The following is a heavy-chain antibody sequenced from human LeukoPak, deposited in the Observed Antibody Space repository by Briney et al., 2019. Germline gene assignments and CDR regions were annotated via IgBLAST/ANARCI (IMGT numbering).Heavy chain of an antibody. CDR2: ISSSSTYI. J-gene: IGHJ6*02. CDR3: AKDLGYSGYDLGGYGMDV. V-gene: IGHV3-21*01. D-gene: IGHD5-12*01. Sequence: GGSLRLSCAASGFTFSYYTMIWVRQAPGRGLEWVSFISSSSTYIYYADSVKGRFTISRDNAKNSLYLQMNSLRAEDTAVYYCAKDLGYSGYDLGGYGMDVWGQGTTVTVSS. CDR1: GFTFSYYT.